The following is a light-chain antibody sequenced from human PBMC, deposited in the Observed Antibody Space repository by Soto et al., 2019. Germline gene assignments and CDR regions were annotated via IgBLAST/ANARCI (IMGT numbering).Light chain of an antibody. J-gene: IGKJ4*01. CDR3: QQYNSYSPLT. Sequence: DIQMTQSPSTLSPSVGDRVTITCRASQSISSWLAWYQQKPGKAPKLLIYDASSLESGVPSRFRGSGSGTEVTLTISSLQPDDFATYYCQQYNSYSPLTFGGGTKVQIK. V-gene: IGKV1-5*01. CDR2: DAS. CDR1: QSISSW.